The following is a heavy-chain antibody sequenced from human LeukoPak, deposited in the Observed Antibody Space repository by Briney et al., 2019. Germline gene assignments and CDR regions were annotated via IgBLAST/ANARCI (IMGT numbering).Heavy chain of an antibody. V-gene: IGHV4-59*08. CDR2: IYYSGST. Sequence: PSETLSLTCTVSGGSISSYYWSWIRQPPGKGLEWIGYIYYSGSTNYNPSLKSRVTISVDTSKNRFSLNLSSVTAADTAVYYCASSIGAGTEGADPFDYWGQGTLVTVSS. CDR1: GGSISSYY. CDR3: ASSIGAGTEGADPFDY. J-gene: IGHJ4*02. D-gene: IGHD6-19*01.